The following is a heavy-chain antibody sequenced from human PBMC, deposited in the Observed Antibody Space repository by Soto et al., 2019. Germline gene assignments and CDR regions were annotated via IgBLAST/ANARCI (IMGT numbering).Heavy chain of an antibody. CDR1: GGSISSGGYY. CDR3: AIGVLAPSPFSAAGTNNWFDP. V-gene: IGHV4-31*03. Sequence: PSETLSLTCTVSGGSISSGGYYWSWIRQHPGKGLEWIGYIYYSGSTYYNPSLKNRVTISVDTSKNQFSLKLSSVTAADTVVFYCAIGVLAPSPFSAAGTNNWFDPWGQGTLVTVS. J-gene: IGHJ5*02. CDR2: IYYSGST. D-gene: IGHD6-13*01.